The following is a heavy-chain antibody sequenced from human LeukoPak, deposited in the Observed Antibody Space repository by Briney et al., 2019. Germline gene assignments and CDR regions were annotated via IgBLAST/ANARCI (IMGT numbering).Heavy chain of an antibody. CDR3: ARDTHYYGSGSPAFDI. CDR2: ISSSSSTI. J-gene: IGHJ3*02. V-gene: IGHV3-48*01. CDR1: GFTFRNYG. Sequence: GGTLRLSCAASGFTFRNYGMSWVRQAPGKGLEWVSYISSSSSTIHYADSVKGRFTISRANAKNSLYLQMNSLRAEDTAVYYCARDTHYYGSGSPAFDIWGQGTMVTVSS. D-gene: IGHD3-10*01.